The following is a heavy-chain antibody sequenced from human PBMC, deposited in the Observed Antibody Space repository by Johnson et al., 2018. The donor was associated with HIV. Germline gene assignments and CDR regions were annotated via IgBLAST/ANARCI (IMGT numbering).Heavy chain of an antibody. CDR2: ISYDGDNK. J-gene: IGHJ3*02. CDR1: GFTFSSYA. Sequence: VQLVESGGGVVQPGRSLRLSCAASGFTFSSYAMHWVRQAPGKGLEWVAVISYDGDNKYYADSVKGRFTISRENAKNSLYLQMNKLRAEDTAVYYCARDSYDISGQQHDAFDIWGQGTMVTVSS. V-gene: IGHV3-30-3*01. D-gene: IGHD3-22*01. CDR3: ARDSYDISGQQHDAFDI.